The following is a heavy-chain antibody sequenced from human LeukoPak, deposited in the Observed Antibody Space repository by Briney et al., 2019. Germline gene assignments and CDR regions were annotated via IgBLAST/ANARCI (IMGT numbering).Heavy chain of an antibody. CDR1: GGSFSGYY. D-gene: IGHD6-13*01. V-gene: IGHV4-34*01. CDR2: INHSGST. Sequence: SETLSLTCAVYGGSFSGYYWSWIRQPPGKGLEWIGEINHSGSTNYNPSLKSRVTISVDTSKNQFSLKLSSVTAADTAVYYCARGEYSSSWYFDYCYYMDVWGKGTTVTVSS. CDR3: ARGEYSSSWYFDYCYYMDV. J-gene: IGHJ6*03.